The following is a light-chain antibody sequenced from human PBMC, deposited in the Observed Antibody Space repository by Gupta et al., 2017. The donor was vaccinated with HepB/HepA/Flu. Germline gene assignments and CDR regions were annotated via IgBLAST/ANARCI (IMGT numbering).Light chain of an antibody. J-gene: IGKJ2*01. CDR1: QAINSW. CDR2: DAS. CDR3: QEANSFPPYT. Sequence: DIQMTQSPSSVSASVGDRVTITCRASQAINSWLAWYQQKPGKAPKVLIYDASSLQSGVPSRSSGSGSGKDLTLTISSRQPEDFATYYCQEANSFPPYTFGQGTKVEI. V-gene: IGKV1-12*01.